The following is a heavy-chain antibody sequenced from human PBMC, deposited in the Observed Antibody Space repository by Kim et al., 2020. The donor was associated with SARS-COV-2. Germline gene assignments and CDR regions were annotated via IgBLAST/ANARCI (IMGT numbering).Heavy chain of an antibody. CDR3: ARDGKYYYDSSGYLFDY. V-gene: IGHV1-69*13. CDR2: IIPIFGTA. Sequence: SVKVSCKASGGTFSSYAISWVRQAPGQGLEWMGGIIPIFGTANYAQKFQGRVTITADESTSTAYMELSSLRSEDTAVYYCARDGKYYYDSSGYLFDYWGQGTLVTVSS. J-gene: IGHJ4*02. D-gene: IGHD3-22*01. CDR1: GGTFSSYA.